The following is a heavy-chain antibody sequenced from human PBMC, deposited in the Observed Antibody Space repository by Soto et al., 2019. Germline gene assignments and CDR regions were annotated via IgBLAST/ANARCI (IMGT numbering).Heavy chain of an antibody. J-gene: IGHJ2*01. CDR3: ATDIGYCSGSSCTYASYFDL. CDR2: INPSGGST. Sequence: QVQLVQSGAEVKKPGASVKVSCKASGYTFTNSYMHWVRQAPGQGLEWMGIINPSGGSTNYAQRFRGRVTMTRHTSTSTVYMELSSLRSEGTAVYYCATDIGYCSGSSCTYASYFDLWGRGTLVTVSS. CDR1: GYTFTNSY. D-gene: IGHD2-15*01. V-gene: IGHV1-46*03.